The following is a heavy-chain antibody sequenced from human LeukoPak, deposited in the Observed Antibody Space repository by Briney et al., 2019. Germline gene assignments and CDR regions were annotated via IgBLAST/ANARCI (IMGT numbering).Heavy chain of an antibody. CDR1: GYTFTSYG. D-gene: IGHD3-9*01. Sequence: ASVKVSCKASGYTFTSYGISWVRQAPGHGLEWMGWISAYNGNTNYAQKLQGRVTMTTDTSTSTAYMELRSLRADDTAVYYCARDYDILTGYQNWGYWGQGTLVTVSS. V-gene: IGHV1-18*04. CDR2: ISAYNGNT. J-gene: IGHJ4*02. CDR3: ARDYDILTGYQNWGY.